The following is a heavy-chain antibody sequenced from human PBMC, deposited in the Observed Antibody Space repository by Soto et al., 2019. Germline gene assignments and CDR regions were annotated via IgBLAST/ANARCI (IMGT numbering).Heavy chain of an antibody. CDR3: ARARRVVSWSGWYTRGGFDY. D-gene: IGHD6-19*01. CDR2: IYYSGST. CDR1: GGSISSGGYY. Sequence: PSETLSLTCTVSGGSISSGGYYWSWIRQHPGKGLEWIGYIYYSGSTYYNPSLKSRVTISVDTSKNQFSLKLSSVTAADTAVYYCARARRVVSWSGWYTRGGFDYWGQGTLVTVSS. J-gene: IGHJ4*02. V-gene: IGHV4-39*01.